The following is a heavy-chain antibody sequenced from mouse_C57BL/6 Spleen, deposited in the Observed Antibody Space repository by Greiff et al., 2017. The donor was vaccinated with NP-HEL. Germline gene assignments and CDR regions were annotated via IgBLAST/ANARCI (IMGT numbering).Heavy chain of an antibody. CDR3: ARDGLLHAMDY. CDR2: ISDGGSYT. J-gene: IGHJ4*01. D-gene: IGHD2-3*01. Sequence: DVHLVESGGGLVKPGGSLKLSCAASGFTFSSYAMSWVRQTPEKRLEWVATISDGGSYTYYPDNVKGRFTISRDNAKNNLYLQMSHLKSEDTAMYYCARDGLLHAMDYWGQGTSVTVSS. CDR1: GFTFSSYA. V-gene: IGHV5-4*01.